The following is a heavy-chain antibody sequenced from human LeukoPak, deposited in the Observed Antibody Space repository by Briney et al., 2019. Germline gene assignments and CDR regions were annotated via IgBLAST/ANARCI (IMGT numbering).Heavy chain of an antibody. Sequence: PSETLSLTCTVSGGSISTYYWTWIRQPPGKGLEWIGHIYYTGSIEYNPSLESRVTISVDTTKNQFSLNLSSVTAADTAVYYRARDRWEGYDILTGNFYHYGLDVWGQGTTVTVSS. J-gene: IGHJ6*02. CDR2: IYYTGSI. V-gene: IGHV4-59*12. D-gene: IGHD3-9*01. CDR1: GGSISTYY. CDR3: ARDRWEGYDILTGNFYHYGLDV.